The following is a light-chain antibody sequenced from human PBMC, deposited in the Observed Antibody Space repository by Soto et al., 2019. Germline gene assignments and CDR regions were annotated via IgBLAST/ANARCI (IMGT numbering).Light chain of an antibody. J-gene: IGKJ4*01. Sequence: EIVLTQSPATLSLSPGERATLSCRASQSVGRHLAWYQQKPGQAPRLLLYDASNRATGVPARFSGSGSGTDFTLSISSLEPEDFAVYYCQQRNNWPPATFGGGTKVEIK. CDR1: QSVGRH. V-gene: IGKV3-11*01. CDR3: QQRNNWPPAT. CDR2: DAS.